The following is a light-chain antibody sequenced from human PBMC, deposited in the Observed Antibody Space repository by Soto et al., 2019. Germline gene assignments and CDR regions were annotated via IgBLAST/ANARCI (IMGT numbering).Light chain of an antibody. CDR1: SSNIGSNT. Sequence: QSVLTQPPSASGTPGQRVAISCSGSSSNIGSNTVNWYQQLPGTAPKLLIYTNNQRPSGVPDRFSGSKSGTSASLAISGLQCEDEADYYCAAWDDRLNGVVFGGGTQLTVL. CDR2: TNN. CDR3: AAWDDRLNGVV. J-gene: IGLJ2*01. V-gene: IGLV1-44*01.